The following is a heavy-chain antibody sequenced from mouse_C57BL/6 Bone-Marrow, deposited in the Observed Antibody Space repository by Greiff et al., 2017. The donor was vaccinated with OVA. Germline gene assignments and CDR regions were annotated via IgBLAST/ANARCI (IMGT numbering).Heavy chain of an antibody. Sequence: EVKLVESGGGLVKPGGSLKLSCAASGFTFSDYGMHWVRQAPEKGLEWVAYISSGSSTIYYADTVKGRFTISRDNAKNTLFLQMTSLRSEDTAMYYCARLDPFAYWGQGTLVTVSA. CDR3: ARLDPFAY. CDR2: ISSGSSTI. V-gene: IGHV5-17*01. CDR1: GFTFSDYG. J-gene: IGHJ3*01.